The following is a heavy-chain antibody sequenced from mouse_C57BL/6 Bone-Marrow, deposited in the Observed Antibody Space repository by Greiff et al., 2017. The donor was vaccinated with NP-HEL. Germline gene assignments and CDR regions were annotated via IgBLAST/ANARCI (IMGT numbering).Heavy chain of an antibody. D-gene: IGHD1-1*01. CDR1: GYSITSDY. Sequence: EVKLQESGPGLAKPSQTLSLTCSVTGYSITSDYWNWIRKFPGNKLEYMGYISYSGSTYYNPSLKSRISIPRDTSKNQYYLQLNSVTTEDTATYYGARDCGSSYDWYFDVWGTGTTVTVSS. CDR3: ARDCGSSYDWYFDV. CDR2: ISYSGST. J-gene: IGHJ1*03. V-gene: IGHV3-8*01.